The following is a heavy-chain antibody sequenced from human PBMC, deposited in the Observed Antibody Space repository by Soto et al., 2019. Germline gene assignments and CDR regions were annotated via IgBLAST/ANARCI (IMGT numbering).Heavy chain of an antibody. CDR2: IYYSGYT. CDR1: GDSVSSGGNY. J-gene: IGHJ4*02. Sequence: QVQLQESGPGLVKPSQTLSLTCTVSGDSVSSGGNYWIWIRHHPGKGLEWIGYIYYSGYTYYNPSLKSRLTISLDTSKNQFSLKLSSVTAADAAVYYCARGRVGWSFDYWGQGTLVTVSS. D-gene: IGHD2-15*01. V-gene: IGHV4-31*03. CDR3: ARGRVGWSFDY.